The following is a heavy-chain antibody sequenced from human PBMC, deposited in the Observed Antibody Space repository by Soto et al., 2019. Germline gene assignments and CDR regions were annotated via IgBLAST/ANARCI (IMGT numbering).Heavy chain of an antibody. CDR3: ARDPTRDGYNFDYYGMDV. CDR1: GFTFSSYS. D-gene: IGHD5-12*01. J-gene: IGHJ6*02. CDR2: ISSSSSTI. Sequence: GGSLRLSCAASGFTFSSYSMNWVRQAPGKGLEWVSYISSSSSTIYYADSVKGRFTISRDNAKNSLYLQMNSLRDEDTAVYYCARDPTRDGYNFDYYGMDVWGQGTTVTVSS. V-gene: IGHV3-48*02.